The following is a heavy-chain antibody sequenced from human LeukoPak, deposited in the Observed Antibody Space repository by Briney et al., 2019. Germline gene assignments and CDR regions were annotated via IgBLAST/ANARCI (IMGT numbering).Heavy chain of an antibody. V-gene: IGHV1-2*02. CDR1: GYTFTSYG. CDR3: AVAPGDY. D-gene: IGHD2-21*01. Sequence: ASVKVSCKASGYTFTSYGISWVRQAPGQGLEWMGWINPNSGGTNYAQKFQGRVTMTRDTSISTVYMELSRLTSDDTAIFYCAVAPGDYWGKGTLVTVSS. J-gene: IGHJ4*02. CDR2: INPNSGGT.